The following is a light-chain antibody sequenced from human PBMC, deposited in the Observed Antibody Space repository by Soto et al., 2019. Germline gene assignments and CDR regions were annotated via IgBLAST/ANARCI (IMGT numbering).Light chain of an antibody. CDR1: SSNIGRNT. CDR2: RND. Sequence: QSVLTQPPSASGTPGQRVTISCSGSSSNIGRNTVNWYQQFPGTAPQLLIYRNDQRPSGVPDRFSGSKSGTSASLTITGLQSDDEADYYCAAWDDGLVGSVVFGGGTKVTVL. V-gene: IGLV1-44*01. J-gene: IGLJ2*01. CDR3: AAWDDGLVGSVV.